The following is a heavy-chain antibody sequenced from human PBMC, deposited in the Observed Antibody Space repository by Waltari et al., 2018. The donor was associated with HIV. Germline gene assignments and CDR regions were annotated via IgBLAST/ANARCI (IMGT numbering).Heavy chain of an antibody. Sequence: QGQLVESGGGVVQPGSSLNLSRSVFGFPLRHFAFPWVRRSPAQVVEWLAVFGAERVEIYYADSVKGLFTITKDSSQKTLYLHLTRISAEDTALYYCARGYSSSRWIPLYHWGRGTLVTVSS. CDR3: ARGYSSSRWIPLYH. CDR1: GFPLRHFA. D-gene: IGHD6-6*01. V-gene: IGHV3-33*01. J-gene: IGHJ4*02. CDR2: FGAERVEI.